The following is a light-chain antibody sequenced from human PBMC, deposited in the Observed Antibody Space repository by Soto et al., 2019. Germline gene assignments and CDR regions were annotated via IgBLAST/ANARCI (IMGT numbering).Light chain of an antibody. V-gene: IGKV3-15*01. CDR2: GAY. CDR3: KQYNNWPFT. J-gene: IGKJ5*01. CDR1: QSVSSN. Sequence: EIVMTQSPAPLSLSPGERATLSCRASQSVSSNLAWYQQKPGQAHRLLIYGAYTRATGIPARFSGSGSGTEFTLTIRSLQSEDFAVYYCKQYNNWPFTFGQGTRLEIK.